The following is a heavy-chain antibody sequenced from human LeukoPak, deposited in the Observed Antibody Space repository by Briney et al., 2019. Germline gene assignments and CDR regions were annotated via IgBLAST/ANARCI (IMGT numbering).Heavy chain of an antibody. J-gene: IGHJ6*02. D-gene: IGHD4-17*01. V-gene: IGHV3-53*01. CDR3: ARDTVTTFRFRDYYYYGMDV. Sequence: GGSLRLSCAASGFTVSTNYMNWVRQAPGKGVEWVSVIYSAGSTYYADSVKGRFTISRDNSKNTLYLQMYSLRAEDTAVYYCARDTVTTFRFRDYYYYGMDVWGQGTTVTVSS. CDR1: GFTVSTNY. CDR2: IYSAGST.